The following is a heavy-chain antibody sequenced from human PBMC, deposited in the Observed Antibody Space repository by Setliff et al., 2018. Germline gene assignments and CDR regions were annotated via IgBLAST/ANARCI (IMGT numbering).Heavy chain of an antibody. CDR1: GYTFTGYY. D-gene: IGHD2-15*01. Sequence: GASVKVSCKASGYTFTGYYMHWVRQAPGQGLEWMGWINPNRGGTGYAQKFQGRVTMTRNTSISTAYMELSSLRSEDTAVYYCARDPGNCSGGSCYSGAFDIWGQGTMVTVSS. J-gene: IGHJ3*02. CDR2: INPNRGGT. V-gene: IGHV1-2*02. CDR3: ARDPGNCSGGSCYSGAFDI.